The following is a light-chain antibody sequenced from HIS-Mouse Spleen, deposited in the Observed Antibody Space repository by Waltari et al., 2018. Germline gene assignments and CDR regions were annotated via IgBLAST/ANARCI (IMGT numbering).Light chain of an antibody. Sequence: SYELTQPPSVSVSPGQTARITCSGDALPKKYAYWYQQKSGQAPVLVIYEDSKRPSGSPEWFSGSSSGTMATLTISGAQVEDEADYYCYSTDSSGNHRVFGGGTKLTVL. CDR3: YSTDSSGNHRV. J-gene: IGLJ2*01. V-gene: IGLV3-10*01. CDR2: EDS. CDR1: ALPKKY.